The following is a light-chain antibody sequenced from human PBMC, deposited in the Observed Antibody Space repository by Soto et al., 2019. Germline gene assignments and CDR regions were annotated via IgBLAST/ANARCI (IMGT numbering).Light chain of an antibody. J-gene: IGLJ1*01. V-gene: IGLV2-14*01. CDR3: SSYTAGGTI. Sequence: QSALTQPASVSGSPGQSITISCTGTSGDVGGYYYVSWYQQLPGKAPKLMISEVSNRPSGVSNRFSGSKSGNTASLTISGLQAEDEADYYCSSYTAGGTIFGTGTKLT. CDR1: SGDVGGYYY. CDR2: EVS.